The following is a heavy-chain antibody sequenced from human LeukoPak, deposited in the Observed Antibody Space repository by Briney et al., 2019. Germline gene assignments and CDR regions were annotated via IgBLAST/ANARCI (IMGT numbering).Heavy chain of an antibody. CDR1: GFTFSSYW. V-gene: IGHV3-74*01. J-gene: IGHJ4*02. D-gene: IGHD4-17*01. Sequence: GGTLRLSCAASGFTFSSYWMHWVRQAPGKGLVWVSRINTDGSSTSYADSVKGRFTISRDNAKNTLYLQMNSLRAEDTAVYYCARIGPTVTSLNWGQGTLVTVSS. CDR3: ARIGPTVTSLN. CDR2: INTDGSST.